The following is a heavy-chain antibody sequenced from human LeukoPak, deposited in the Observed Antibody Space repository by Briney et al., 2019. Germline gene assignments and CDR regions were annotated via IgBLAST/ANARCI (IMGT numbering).Heavy chain of an antibody. Sequence: GGSLRLSCAASGFTVSSNYMSWVRQAPGKGLEWVSVIYSGGSTYYADSVKGRFTISRDNSKNTLYLQMNSLRAEDTAVYYCARESIDEYSSKYFDYWGQGTLVTVSS. J-gene: IGHJ4*02. CDR3: ARESIDEYSSKYFDY. CDR1: GFTVSSNY. D-gene: IGHD6-6*01. V-gene: IGHV3-53*01. CDR2: IYSGGST.